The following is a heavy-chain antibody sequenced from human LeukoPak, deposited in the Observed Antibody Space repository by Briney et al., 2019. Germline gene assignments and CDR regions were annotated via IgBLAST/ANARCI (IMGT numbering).Heavy chain of an antibody. CDR1: GYSISSGYY. Sequence: SSETLSLTCAVSGYSISSGYYWGWIRQPPGKGLEWIGSIYHSGSTYYNPSLKSRVTISVDTSKNQFSLKLSSVTAADTAVYYCARLDPAGIAVAGTIDYWGQGTLVTVSS. D-gene: IGHD6-19*01. V-gene: IGHV4-38-2*01. J-gene: IGHJ4*02. CDR2: IYHSGST. CDR3: ARLDPAGIAVAGTIDY.